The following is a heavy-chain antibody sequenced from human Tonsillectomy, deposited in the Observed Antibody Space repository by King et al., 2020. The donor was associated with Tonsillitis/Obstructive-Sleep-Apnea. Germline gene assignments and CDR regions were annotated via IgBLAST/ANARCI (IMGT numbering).Heavy chain of an antibody. J-gene: IGHJ6*03. CDR3: ASPADLGYCSSTGCYYYYYMYF. CDR1: GGTFSSYA. D-gene: IGHD2-2*01. CDR2: IIPILGIA. V-gene: IGHV1-69*09. Sequence: QLVQSGAEVKKPGSSVKVSCKASGGTFSSYAISWVRQAPGQGLEWMGRIIPILGIANYAQKFQGRVTITADKSTSTAYMELSSLRSEATAVYYCASPADLGYCSSTGCYYYYYMYFCGEGATFTVSS.